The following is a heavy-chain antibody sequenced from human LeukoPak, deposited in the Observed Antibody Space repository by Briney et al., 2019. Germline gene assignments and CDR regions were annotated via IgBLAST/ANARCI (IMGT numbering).Heavy chain of an antibody. J-gene: IGHJ5*02. CDR1: GFTFSSYA. CDR2: ISGSGGST. V-gene: IGHV3-23*01. CDR3: AKIKDYYDSSGYSNRNWFDP. Sequence: QPGGSLRLSCAASGFTFSSYAMSWVRQAPGKGLEWVSAISGSGGSTYYADSVKGRFTISRDNSKNTLYLQMNSLRAEDTAVYCCAKIKDYYDSSGYSNRNWFDPWGQGTLVTVSS. D-gene: IGHD3-22*01.